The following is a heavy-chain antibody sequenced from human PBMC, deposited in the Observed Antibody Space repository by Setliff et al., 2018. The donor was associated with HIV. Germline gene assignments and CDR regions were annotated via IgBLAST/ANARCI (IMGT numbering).Heavy chain of an antibody. CDR1: NCSITSAYH. J-gene: IGHJ4*02. CDR2: INHIGST. Sequence: SETLSLTCAVSNCSITSAYHWGWIRQPPGKGLEWIGEINHIGSTNYNMSLWSRVTISLDASRNQFSLALISVTAADTAVYYCAGGPGTTSIDYWAQGTLVTVSS. V-gene: IGHV4-34*01. D-gene: IGHD1-26*01. CDR3: AGGPGTTSIDY.